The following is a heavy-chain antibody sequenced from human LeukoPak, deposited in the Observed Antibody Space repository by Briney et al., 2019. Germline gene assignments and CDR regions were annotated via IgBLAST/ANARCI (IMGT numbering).Heavy chain of an antibody. D-gene: IGHD5-18*01. Sequence: GGSLRLSCAASGLTFSDFWMHWGRQPPGKGLVWVALVKGDGRTTIYADFVKGRFAISRDNAKNTLYLQMNSLRADDSGVCYWATGHSYGYDYWGQGVLVTVSS. CDR3: ATGHSYGYDY. V-gene: IGHV3-74*01. CDR2: VKGDGRTT. J-gene: IGHJ4*02. CDR1: GLTFSDFW.